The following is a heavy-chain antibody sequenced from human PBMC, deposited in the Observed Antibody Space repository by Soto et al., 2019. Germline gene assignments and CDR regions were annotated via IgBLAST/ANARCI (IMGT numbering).Heavy chain of an antibody. Sequence: EVQVVESGGGLVQPGGSLGPSFQASGFTLRTFWLTWVPQAPGKGRGGVANIRQDGSEKYYVDYVKGRFTVSRDNAKNSLYLQMNSLRTEDTAVYYCGTADRGTAAGGTVQWGQGTLVTVSS. CDR1: GFTLRTFW. CDR2: IRQDGSEK. CDR3: GTADRGTAAGGTVQ. D-gene: IGHD6-13*01. J-gene: IGHJ4*02. V-gene: IGHV3-7*01.